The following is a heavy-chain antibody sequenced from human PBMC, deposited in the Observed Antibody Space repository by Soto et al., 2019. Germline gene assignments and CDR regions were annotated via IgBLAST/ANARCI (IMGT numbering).Heavy chain of an antibody. J-gene: IGHJ5*02. CDR1: GFIVSSNY. CDR2: IYSGGNT. CDR3: ARNPLSSSSYFSP. D-gene: IGHD6-13*01. Sequence: EVHLVESGGGLVQPGGSLRLSCAASGFIVSSNYMSWVRQAPGKGLEWVSLIYSGGNTFYADSVKGRFTISRDNSKNTLYLQMNSLRAEDTAIYYCARNPLSSSSYFSPWGQGTLVTVYS. V-gene: IGHV3-66*01.